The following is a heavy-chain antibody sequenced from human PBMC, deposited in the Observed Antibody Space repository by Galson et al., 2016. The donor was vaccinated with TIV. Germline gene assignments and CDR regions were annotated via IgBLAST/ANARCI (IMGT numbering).Heavy chain of an antibody. CDR2: ISHDGNNK. CDR3: TRDGRGNWKYVDYFDY. CDR1: GFTFSSYT. D-gene: IGHD1-7*01. Sequence: SLRLSCAASGFTFSSYTFHWVRQTPGKGLEWVAIISHDGNNKDFADSVQGRFNISRDSSKNTVFLQMNSLRLEDTAVYYCTRDGRGNWKYVDYFDYWGQGTLVTVSS. V-gene: IGHV3-30-3*01. J-gene: IGHJ4*02.